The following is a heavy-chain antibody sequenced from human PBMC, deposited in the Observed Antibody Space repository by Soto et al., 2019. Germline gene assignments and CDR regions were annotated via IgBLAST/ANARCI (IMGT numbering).Heavy chain of an antibody. J-gene: IGHJ4*02. CDR1: GFTFSSYW. V-gene: IGHV3-74*01. Sequence: GGSLRLSCAASGFTFSSYWMHWVRQAPGKGLVWVSRINSDGSSTSYADSVKGRFTISRDNAKNTLYLQMNSLRAEDTAVYYCAREIITMVRGVRFGWGQGTLVTVSS. D-gene: IGHD3-10*01. CDR2: INSDGSST. CDR3: AREIITMVRGVRFG.